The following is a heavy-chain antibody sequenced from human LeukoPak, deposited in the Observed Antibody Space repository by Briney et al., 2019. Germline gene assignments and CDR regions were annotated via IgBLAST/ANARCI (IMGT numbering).Heavy chain of an antibody. CDR1: GFTFSSYE. J-gene: IGHJ6*03. V-gene: IGHV3-48*03. CDR3: ARSPGYSSGWYGTYYYDYYMDV. Sequence: GRSLRLSCAASGFTFSSYEMNWVRQAPGKGLEWVSYISSSGSTIYCADSVKGRFTISRDNAKNSLYLQMNSLRAEDTAVYYCARSPGYSSGWYGTYYYDYYMDVWGKGTTVTVSS. D-gene: IGHD6-19*01. CDR2: ISSSGSTI.